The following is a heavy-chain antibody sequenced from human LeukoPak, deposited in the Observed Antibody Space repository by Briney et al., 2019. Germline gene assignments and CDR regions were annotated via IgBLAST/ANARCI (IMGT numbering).Heavy chain of an antibody. V-gene: IGHV1-8*01. J-gene: IGHJ4*02. CDR3: ARGGDHPQPEGADDSSGSIPLLQYFDY. D-gene: IGHD3-22*01. Sequence: GASVKVSCKASGYTFTSYDINWVRQATGQGREWMGWMNPNSGNTGYAQKFQGRVTMTRNTSISTAYMELSSLRSEDTAVYYCARGGDHPQPEGADDSSGSIPLLQYFDYWGQGTLVTVSS. CDR1: GYTFTSYD. CDR2: MNPNSGNT.